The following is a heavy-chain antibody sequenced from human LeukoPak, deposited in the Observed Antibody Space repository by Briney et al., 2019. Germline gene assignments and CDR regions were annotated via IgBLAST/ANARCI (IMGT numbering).Heavy chain of an antibody. J-gene: IGHJ5*02. CDR3: ARGAAMDGPYNWFDP. Sequence: GGSLRLSCAASGFTFSSYSMNWVRQAPGKGLEWVSYISTSRTTIYYADSVKGRFTISRDNAKNSVDLQMNSLRAEGTAVYYCARGAAMDGPYNWFDPWGQGTLVTVSS. CDR1: GFTFSSYS. D-gene: IGHD2-8*01. V-gene: IGHV3-48*01. CDR2: ISTSRTTI.